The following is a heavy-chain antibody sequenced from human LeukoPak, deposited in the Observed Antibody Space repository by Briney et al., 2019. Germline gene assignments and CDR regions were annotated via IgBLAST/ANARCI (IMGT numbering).Heavy chain of an antibody. CDR2: MNPNSGNT. Sequence: ASVKVSCKASGYTFTSYDINLVRQATGQGLEWMGWMNPNSGNTGYAQKFQGRVTMTRNTSISTAYMELSSLRSEDTAVYYCARDGRITMVRGVLGDHYYYYYMDVWGKGTTVTVSS. D-gene: IGHD3-10*01. V-gene: IGHV1-8*01. CDR1: GYTFTSYD. J-gene: IGHJ6*03. CDR3: ARDGRITMVRGVLGDHYYYYYMDV.